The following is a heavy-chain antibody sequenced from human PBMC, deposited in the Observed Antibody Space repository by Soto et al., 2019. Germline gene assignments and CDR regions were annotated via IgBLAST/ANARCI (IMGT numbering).Heavy chain of an antibody. V-gene: IGHV4-59*01. CDR2: IDYTGTA. J-gene: IGHJ5*02. Sequence: SETLSLTCTVSGDSMNYYYWTWIRQPPGRGLEWIGYIDYTGTAEYNPSLKSRVTISVDTSKNQFSLNLTSVTAADTAVYYCTRDVYMFDPWGQGTLVTVSS. CDR3: TRDVYMFDP. CDR1: GDSMNYYY. D-gene: IGHD3-10*01.